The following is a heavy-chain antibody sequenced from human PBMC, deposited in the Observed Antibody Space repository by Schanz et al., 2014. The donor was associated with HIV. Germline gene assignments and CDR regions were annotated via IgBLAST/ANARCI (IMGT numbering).Heavy chain of an antibody. CDR1: GLPFSTSA. CDR2: ISGSGGST. CDR3: ARPWPRGVPRGSPGYFDY. V-gene: IGHV3-23*01. D-gene: IGHD3-10*01. Sequence: DVQILESGGGLVQPGGSRRLSCAVSGLPFSTSAMSWVRQAPGKGLEWVSDISGSGGSTYYADSVKGRFTISRDNSKNPVSRQKSRLRAEDTAVYYCARPWPRGVPRGSPGYFDYWGQGTLVTVSS. J-gene: IGHJ4*02.